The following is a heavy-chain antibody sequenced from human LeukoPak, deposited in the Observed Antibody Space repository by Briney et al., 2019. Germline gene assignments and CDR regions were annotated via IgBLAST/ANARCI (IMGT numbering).Heavy chain of an antibody. J-gene: IGHJ4*02. D-gene: IGHD2-15*01. CDR2: ISGSGNST. V-gene: IGHV3-23*01. Sequence: GGSLRLTCAASGLTFSSSAMSWVRHAPGKGLEWVSLISGSGNSTYYADSVKGRFTISRDNSKNTLYLQMNSPRAEDTAVYYCAKVLVLVTANRYYFDYWGQGTLVTVSS. CDR1: GLTFSSSA. CDR3: AKVLVLVTANRYYFDY.